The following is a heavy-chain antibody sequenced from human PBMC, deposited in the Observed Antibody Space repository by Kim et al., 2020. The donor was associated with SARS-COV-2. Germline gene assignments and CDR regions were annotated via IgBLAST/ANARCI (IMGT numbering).Heavy chain of an antibody. CDR3: ARHWGLLYDAFDI. CDR1: GGSISSSSYY. V-gene: IGHV4-39*01. CDR2: IYYSGST. Sequence: SETLSLTCTVSGGSISSSSYYWGWIRQPPGKGLEWIGSIYYSGSTYYNPSLKSRVTISVDTSKNQFSLKLSSVTAADTAVYYCARHWGLLYDAFDIWGQGTMVTVSS. J-gene: IGHJ3*02. D-gene: IGHD3-3*01.